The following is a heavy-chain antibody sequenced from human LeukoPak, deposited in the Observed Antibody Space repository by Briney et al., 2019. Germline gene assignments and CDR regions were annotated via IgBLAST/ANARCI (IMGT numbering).Heavy chain of an antibody. D-gene: IGHD2-15*01. V-gene: IGHV1-69*13. CDR2: IIPIFGKA. CDR3: AKNGDRGAYCTGGTCYPYFYYYMDV. CDR1: GGTFTTYA. Sequence: SVKVSCTASGGTFTTYAVTWVRQAPGQGLEWMGGIIPIFGKADYAQKFQDRVTITADESTSTAYMELSSLRAEDTAIYYCAKNGDRGAYCTGGTCYPYFYYYMDVWGKGTTVTI. J-gene: IGHJ6*03.